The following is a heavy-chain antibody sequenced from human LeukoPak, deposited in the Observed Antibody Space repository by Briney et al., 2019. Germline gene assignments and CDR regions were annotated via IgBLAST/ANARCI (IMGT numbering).Heavy chain of an antibody. Sequence: ASVKVSCKASGYTFTSYAMNWVRQAPGQGLEWMGWINTNTGNPTYAQGFTGRFVLSLDTSVSTAYLQISSLKAEDTAVYYCARSSVLRFLEWLLSPFDYWGQGTLVTVSS. CDR2: INTNTGNP. V-gene: IGHV7-4-1*02. CDR3: ARSSVLRFLEWLLSPFDY. CDR1: GYTFTSYA. J-gene: IGHJ4*02. D-gene: IGHD3-3*01.